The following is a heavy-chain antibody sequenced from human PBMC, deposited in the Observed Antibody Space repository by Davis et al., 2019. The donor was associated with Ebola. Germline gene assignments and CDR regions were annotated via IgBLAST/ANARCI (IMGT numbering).Heavy chain of an antibody. V-gene: IGHV2-26*01. CDR1: GFSLSNARMG. J-gene: IGHJ4*02. CDR2: IFSNDEK. D-gene: IGHD2-2*01. Sequence: SGPTLVKPTETLTLTCTVSGFSLSNARMGVSWIRQPPGKALEWLAHIFSNDEKSYSTSLKSRLTISKDTSKSQVVLTMTNMDPVDTATYYCARIEEDIVVVPAATLYSAARPFDYWGQGTLVTVSS. CDR3: ARIEEDIVVVPAATLYSAARPFDY.